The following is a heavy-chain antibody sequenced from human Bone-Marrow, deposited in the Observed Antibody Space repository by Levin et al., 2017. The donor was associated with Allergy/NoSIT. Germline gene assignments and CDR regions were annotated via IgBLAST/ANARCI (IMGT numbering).Heavy chain of an antibody. CDR1: GYTFTSYD. CDR3: ARGYDFWSGYAPNYYGMDG. Sequence: ASVKVSCKASGYTFTSYDINWVRQATGQGLEWMGWMNPNSGNTGYAQKFQGRVTMTRNTSISTAYMELSSLRSEDTAVYYCARGYDFWSGYAPNYYGMDGWGQGTTVTVSS. V-gene: IGHV1-8*01. J-gene: IGHJ6*02. CDR2: MNPNSGNT. D-gene: IGHD3-3*01.